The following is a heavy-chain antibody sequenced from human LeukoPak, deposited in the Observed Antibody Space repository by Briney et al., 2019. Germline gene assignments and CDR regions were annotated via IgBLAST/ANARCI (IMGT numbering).Heavy chain of an antibody. J-gene: IGHJ4*02. V-gene: IGHV6-1*01. CDR1: GDSMSSNSAA. CDR3: ARAPLLWNYESFDF. D-gene: IGHD1-7*01. Sequence: SQTLSLTCAISGDSMSSNSAAWNWIRQSPSRGLEWLGRTYYRSKWYNDYAVSVKSRITINPDTSKSQFSLQLNSVTPEDTAVYYCARAPLLWNYESFDFWGQGTLVTVSS. CDR2: TYYRSKWYN.